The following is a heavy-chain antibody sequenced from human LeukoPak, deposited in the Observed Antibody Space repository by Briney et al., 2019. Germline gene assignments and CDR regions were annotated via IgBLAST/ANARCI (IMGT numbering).Heavy chain of an antibody. CDR1: GFTFSSYS. Sequence: PGGSLRLSCAASGFTFSSYSMNWVRQAPGKGLEWVSSISSSSSYIYYADSVKGRFTISRDNAKNSLYLQMNSLRAEDTAVYYCAKDRNWNDYLTNPTPKFDSWGQGTLVTVSS. J-gene: IGHJ4*01. CDR3: AKDRNWNDYLTNPTPKFDS. V-gene: IGHV3-21*04. CDR2: ISSSSSYI. D-gene: IGHD1-1*01.